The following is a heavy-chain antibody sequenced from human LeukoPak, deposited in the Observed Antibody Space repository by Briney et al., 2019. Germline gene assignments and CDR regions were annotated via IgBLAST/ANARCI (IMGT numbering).Heavy chain of an antibody. J-gene: IGHJ4*02. V-gene: IGHV4-30-4*01. CDR3: ARQRVGYGVTGGYFDY. CDR2: IYYSGST. Sequence: SQTLSLTCTVSGGSISSGDYYWSWIRQPPGKGLEWIGYIYYSGSTNYNPSLKSRVTISVDTSKNQFSLKLSSVTAADTAVYYCARQRVGYGVTGGYFDYWGQGTLVTVSS. D-gene: IGHD4-17*01. CDR1: GGSISSGDYY.